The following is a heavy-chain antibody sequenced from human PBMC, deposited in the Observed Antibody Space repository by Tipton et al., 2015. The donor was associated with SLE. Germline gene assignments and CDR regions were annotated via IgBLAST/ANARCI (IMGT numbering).Heavy chain of an antibody. D-gene: IGHD3-10*01. CDR1: GYNFTAYY. CDR3: ARDTGVTMVQGVEGY. Sequence: QLVQSGAEVKKPGASVKVSCKASGYNFTAYYIHWVRQAPGQGLEWMGWISAYNGNTNYAQKLQGRVAMTTDTSTSTAYMELRSLRSDDTAVYYCARDTGVTMVQGVEGYWGQGTLVTVSS. V-gene: IGHV1-18*01. J-gene: IGHJ4*02. CDR2: ISAYNGNT.